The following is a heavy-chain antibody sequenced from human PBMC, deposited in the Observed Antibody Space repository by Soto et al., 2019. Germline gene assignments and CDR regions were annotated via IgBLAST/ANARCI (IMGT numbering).Heavy chain of an antibody. J-gene: IGHJ4*02. Sequence: ASVRLSYRASCKTCTSCGISYVQQAHGQGLEWMGWISAYNGNTNYAQKLQGRVTMTTDTSTSTAYMELRSLRSDDTAVYYCARDPIVVVPAANGFDYWGQGTLVTVSS. CDR2: ISAYNGNT. V-gene: IGHV1-18*01. CDR1: CKTCTSCG. CDR3: ARDPIVVVPAANGFDY. D-gene: IGHD2-2*01.